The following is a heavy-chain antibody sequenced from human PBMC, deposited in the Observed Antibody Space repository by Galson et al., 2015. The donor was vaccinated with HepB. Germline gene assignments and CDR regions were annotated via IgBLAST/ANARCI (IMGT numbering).Heavy chain of an antibody. CDR3: ARASSGYHLGALDAFDI. CDR1: GYTFTSYY. CDR2: INPSGGST. D-gene: IGHD3-22*01. Sequence: SVKVSCKASGYTFTSYYMHWVRQAPGQGLEWMGIINPSGGSTSYAQKFQGRVTMTRDTSTNTVYMELSSLRSEDTAVYYCARASSGYHLGALDAFDIWGQGTMVTVSS. J-gene: IGHJ3*02. V-gene: IGHV1-46*03.